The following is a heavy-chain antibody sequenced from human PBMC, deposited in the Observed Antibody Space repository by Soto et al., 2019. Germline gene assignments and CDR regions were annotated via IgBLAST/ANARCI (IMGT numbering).Heavy chain of an antibody. CDR3: AKSGSSGWYGWFDP. J-gene: IGHJ5*02. Sequence: GGSLRLSCAASGFPFSSYGMHWVRQAPGKGLDWVAVIWYDGSNKDYAESVKGRFTISRDNSKNTLYLQMNMDPVDTATYYCAKSGSSGWYGWFDPWGQGTLVTVSS. CDR2: IWYDGSNK. D-gene: IGHD6-19*01. CDR1: GFPFSSYG. V-gene: IGHV3-30*02.